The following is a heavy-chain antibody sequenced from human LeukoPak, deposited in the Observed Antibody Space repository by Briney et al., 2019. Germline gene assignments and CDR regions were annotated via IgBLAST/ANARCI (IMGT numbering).Heavy chain of an antibody. J-gene: IGHJ4*02. Sequence: SETLSLTCAVYGGSFSGYYWSWIRQPPGKGLEWIGEINHSGSTNYNPSLKSRVTISVDTSKNQFSLKLSSVPAADTAVYYCARSSSGWHFDYWGQGTLVTVSS. CDR2: INHSGST. V-gene: IGHV4-34*01. CDR3: ARSSSGWHFDY. D-gene: IGHD6-19*01. CDR1: GGSFSGYY.